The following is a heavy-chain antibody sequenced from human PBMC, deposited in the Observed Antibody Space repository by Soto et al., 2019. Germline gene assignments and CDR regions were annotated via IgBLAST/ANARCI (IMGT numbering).Heavy chain of an antibody. CDR2: ISSSSSYI. CDR1: GFTFSSYS. CDR3: ARYSSGWGRDYYYGMDV. V-gene: IGHV3-21*01. D-gene: IGHD6-19*01. Sequence: PGGSLRLSCAASGFTFSSYSMNWVRQAPGKGLEWVSSISSSSSYIYYADSVKCRFTISRDNAKNSLYLQMNSLRAEDTAVYYCARYSSGWGRDYYYGMDVWGQGTTVTVSS. J-gene: IGHJ6*02.